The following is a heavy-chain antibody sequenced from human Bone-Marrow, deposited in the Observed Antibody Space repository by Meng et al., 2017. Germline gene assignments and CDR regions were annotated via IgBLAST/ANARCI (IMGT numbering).Heavy chain of an antibody. V-gene: IGHV4-34*01. J-gene: IGHJ5*02. CDR2: INHSGST. Sequence: QEPPQRWGGRLLKPSETRSLTGVVYGGSVSGYYWSWIRQPPGKGLEWIGEINHSGSTNYNPSLKSRVTISVDTSKNQFSLKLSSVTAADTAVYYCARVGVVVITPNWFDPWGQGTLVTVSS. CDR3: ARVGVVVITPNWFDP. D-gene: IGHD3-22*01. CDR1: GGSVSGYY.